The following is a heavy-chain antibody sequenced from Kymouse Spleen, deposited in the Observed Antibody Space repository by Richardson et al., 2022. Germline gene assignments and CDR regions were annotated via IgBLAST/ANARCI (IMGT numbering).Heavy chain of an antibody. Sequence: QVQLQQWGAGLLKPSETLSLTCAVYGGSFSGYYWSWIRQPPGKGLEWIGEINHSGSTNYNPSLKSRVTISVDTSKNQFSLKLSSVTAADTAVYYCARGGRQQLDYWGQGTLVTVSS. CDR1: GGSFSGYY. D-gene: IGHD6-13*01. J-gene: IGHJ4*02. CDR2: INHSGST. CDR3: ARGGRQQLDY. V-gene: IGHV4-34*01.